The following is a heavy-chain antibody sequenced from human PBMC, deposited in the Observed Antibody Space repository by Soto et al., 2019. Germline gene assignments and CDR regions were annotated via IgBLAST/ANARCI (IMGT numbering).Heavy chain of an antibody. J-gene: IGHJ4*02. CDR1: GGSFIGYY. Sequence: ETLSLTCSVYGGSFIGYYWSWIRQPPGKGLEWIGEINHSGSTNYDPSLKSRVTISVDTSKNQFSLKLSSVTAADTAVYYCARGPRIAVAGPFDYWGQGTLVTVSS. D-gene: IGHD6-19*01. CDR3: ARGPRIAVAGPFDY. CDR2: INHSGST. V-gene: IGHV4-34*01.